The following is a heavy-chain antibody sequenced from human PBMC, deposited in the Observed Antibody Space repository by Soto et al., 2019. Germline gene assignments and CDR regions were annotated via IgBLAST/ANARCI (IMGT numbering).Heavy chain of an antibody. Sequence: QVQLVESGGGVVQPGRSLRLSCAASGFTFSSYGMNWFRQAPGKGLEWVAVIWYDVSNKYYADSVKGRFTISRDNSKNTLYLQMNSLRAEDTAVYYCARTKAVAAKTQYYFDYWGQGTLVTVSS. CDR3: ARTKAVAAKTQYYFDY. D-gene: IGHD6-19*01. J-gene: IGHJ4*02. CDR2: IWYDVSNK. CDR1: GFTFSSYG. V-gene: IGHV3-33*01.